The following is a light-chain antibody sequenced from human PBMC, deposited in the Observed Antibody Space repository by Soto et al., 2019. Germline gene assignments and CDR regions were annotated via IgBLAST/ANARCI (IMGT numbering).Light chain of an antibody. Sequence: IVLSLSPGAVSLTPGERATLSCRASQSVSSSYLAWYQQKPGQAPRLLIYGASSRATGIPDRFSGSGSGTDFTLTISRLEPEDFAVYYCQQSGSSSWTFGQGTKVDIK. J-gene: IGKJ1*01. CDR3: QQSGSSSWT. V-gene: IGKV3-20*01. CDR2: GAS. CDR1: QSVSSSY.